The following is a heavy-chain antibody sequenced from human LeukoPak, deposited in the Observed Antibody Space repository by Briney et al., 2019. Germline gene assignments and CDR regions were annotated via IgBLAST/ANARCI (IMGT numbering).Heavy chain of an antibody. Sequence: SQTLSLTCTVSGGSISSSSYYWGWIRQPPGKGLEWIGSIYYSGSTYYNPSLKSRVTISVDTSKNQFSLKLSSVTAADTAVYYCAREDLGYCSGGSCYSEDYYYYGMDVWGQGTTVTVSS. CDR2: IYYSGST. D-gene: IGHD2-15*01. CDR3: AREDLGYCSGGSCYSEDYYYYGMDV. J-gene: IGHJ6*02. V-gene: IGHV4-39*01. CDR1: GGSISSSSYY.